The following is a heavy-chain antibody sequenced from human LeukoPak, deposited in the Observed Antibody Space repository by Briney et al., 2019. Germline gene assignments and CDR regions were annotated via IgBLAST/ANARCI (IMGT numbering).Heavy chain of an antibody. D-gene: IGHD3-10*01. CDR2: IYTSGST. Sequence: SETLSLTCTVSGGSISTGSYYCSWIRQPAGKGLEWIGRIYTSGSTNYNPSLKSRVTMSVDTSKNQFSLKLSSVTAADTAVYYCARGQYYYGSGSSGPWFDPWGQGTLVTVSS. V-gene: IGHV4-61*02. CDR1: GGSISTGSYY. CDR3: ARGQYYYGSGSSGPWFDP. J-gene: IGHJ5*02.